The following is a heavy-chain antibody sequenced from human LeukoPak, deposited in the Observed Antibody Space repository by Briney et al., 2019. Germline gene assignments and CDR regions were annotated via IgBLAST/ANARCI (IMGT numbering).Heavy chain of an antibody. CDR3: ARDMITLGGVIVTHYYGMDV. Sequence: SVKVSCKASGGTFSSYAISWVRQAPGQGLEWMGGIIPIFGTANYAQKFQGRVTITRDTSASTAYMELSSLRSEDTAVYYCARDMITLGGVIVTHYYGMDVRGQGTTVTVSS. V-gene: IGHV1-69*05. J-gene: IGHJ6*02. CDR2: IIPIFGTA. CDR1: GGTFSSYA. D-gene: IGHD3-16*02.